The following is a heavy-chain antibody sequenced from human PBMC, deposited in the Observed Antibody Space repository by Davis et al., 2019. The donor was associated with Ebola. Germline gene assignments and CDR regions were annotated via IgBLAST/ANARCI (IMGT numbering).Heavy chain of an antibody. Sequence: AASVNVSCKASGYTFTAYYIHWVRQAPGQGLEWMGRINPYSGGTNFAKKFQGRVTMTRDTSISTAYLELSGLRSDDTAVYYCARLSFGEVGFDYWGLGTLVTVSS. V-gene: IGHV1-2*06. CDR2: INPYSGGT. J-gene: IGHJ4*02. D-gene: IGHD3-10*01. CDR1: GYTFTAYY. CDR3: ARLSFGEVGFDY.